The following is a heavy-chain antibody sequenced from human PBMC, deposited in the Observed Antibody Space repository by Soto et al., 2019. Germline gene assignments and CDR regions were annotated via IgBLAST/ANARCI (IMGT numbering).Heavy chain of an antibody. D-gene: IGHD1-26*01. Sequence: EVQLVESGGGLVQPGGSLRLSCAASGFTFSDHYMDWVRQAPGKGLEWVGRTRNKANSYTTEYAASVKGRFTISRDDSKNSLYLQMNSLKTEDTAVYYCARGKPYYYCGMDVWGQGTTVTVSS. CDR2: TRNKANSYTT. CDR1: GFTFSDHY. J-gene: IGHJ6*02. CDR3: ARGKPYYYCGMDV. V-gene: IGHV3-72*01.